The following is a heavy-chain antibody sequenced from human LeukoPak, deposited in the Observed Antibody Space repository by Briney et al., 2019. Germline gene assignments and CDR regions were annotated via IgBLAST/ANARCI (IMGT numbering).Heavy chain of an antibody. CDR1: GGSISSYN. CDR2: IYYSGST. V-gene: IGHV4-59*08. CDR3: ASGHYYGSGSYFGWFDS. D-gene: IGHD3-10*01. J-gene: IGHJ5*01. Sequence: SETLSLTCTVSGGSISSYNWSWIRQPPGKGLEWIGYIYYSGSTNYNPSLKSRVTISVDTSKNQFSLKLSSVTAADTAVYYCASGHYYGSGSYFGWFDSWGQGTLVTVSS.